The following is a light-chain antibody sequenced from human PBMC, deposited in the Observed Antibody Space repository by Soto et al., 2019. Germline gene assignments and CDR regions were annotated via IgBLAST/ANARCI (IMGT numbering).Light chain of an antibody. CDR3: MKGTHWPWT. V-gene: IGKV2-30*02. J-gene: IGKJ1*01. CDR2: KVS. CDR1: QSLVHSDGDTY. Sequence: DVVMTQSPLSLPVTLGQPASISCRSSQSLVHSDGDTYLNWFQQRPGQSPRRLILKVSDRDSGVPDIVSGSGADTDFTLEISRVEAEDVGVYYCMKGTHWPWTFGQGTKVEIK.